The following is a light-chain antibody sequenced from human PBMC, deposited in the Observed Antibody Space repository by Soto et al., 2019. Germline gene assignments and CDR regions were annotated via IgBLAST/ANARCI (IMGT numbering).Light chain of an antibody. CDR3: KQTYSPRFT. V-gene: IGKV1-39*01. Sequence: DIQMTQSPSSLSASVGDRVAITCRASQSITFYLNWYQLEPGKPPKLLIYGANTLQSGVPSRFSAGRSGTDFTLTINTLQPADFATYYCKQTYSPRFTFGQGTKLQIK. CDR1: QSITFY. CDR2: GAN. J-gene: IGKJ2*01.